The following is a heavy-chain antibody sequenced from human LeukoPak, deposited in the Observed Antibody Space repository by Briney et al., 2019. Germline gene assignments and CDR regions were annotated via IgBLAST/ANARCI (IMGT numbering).Heavy chain of an antibody. CDR2: IIPIFGTA. D-gene: IGHD5-24*01. V-gene: IGHV1-69*13. J-gene: IGHJ4*02. Sequence: SVKVSCKASGYTFTSYGISWVRQAPGQGLEWMGGIIPIFGTANYAQKFQGRVTITADESTSTAYMELSSLRSEDTAVYYCARDDGWLQRVFDYWGQGTLVTVSS. CDR1: GYTFTSYG. CDR3: ARDDGWLQRVFDY.